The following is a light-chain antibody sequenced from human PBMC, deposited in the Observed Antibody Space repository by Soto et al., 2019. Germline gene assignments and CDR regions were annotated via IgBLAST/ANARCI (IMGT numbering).Light chain of an antibody. CDR1: STDVGDFNF. CDR2: EVI. CDR3: SSYRSGSILFV. J-gene: IGLJ1*01. Sequence: QSVLTQPASVSGSPGQSITISCTGSSTDVGDFNFVSWYQQHPGKAPKVLIYEVINRPSGISNRFSGSKSGNTASLTISGLQAEDEADYYCSSYRSGSILFVFGAGTKVTVL. V-gene: IGLV2-14*01.